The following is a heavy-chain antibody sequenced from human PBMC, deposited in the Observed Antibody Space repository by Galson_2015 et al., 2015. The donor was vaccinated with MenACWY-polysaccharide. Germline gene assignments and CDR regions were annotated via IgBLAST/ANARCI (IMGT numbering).Heavy chain of an antibody. CDR2: INADGSAT. Sequence: SLRLSCAASGFSFSTYWMHWVRHAPGKGLVWVSRINADGSATGYADSVRGRITISRDNAKNTLYLEMNSLRAEVTDVYYCTKAGEKYGSGSSCNVNSVGRGGQRILVSVSS. CDR1: GFSFSTYW. CDR3: TKAGEKYGSGSSCNVNSVGR. V-gene: IGHV3-74*01. D-gene: IGHD2-15*01. J-gene: IGHJ4*02.